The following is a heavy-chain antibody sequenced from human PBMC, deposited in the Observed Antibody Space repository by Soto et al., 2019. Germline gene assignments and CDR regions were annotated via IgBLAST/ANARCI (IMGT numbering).Heavy chain of an antibody. V-gene: IGHV3-23*01. CDR1: GFTFSNYA. CDR3: AKERLGWGAGY. Sequence: EVQLLESGGGLVQPGGSLRLSCAASGFTFSNYAMSWVRQTPGKGLEWVSTISGGGGNTYYPDSVKGRFTSSRASSNISVYVQLNSLGAEDTAIYCCAKERLGWGAGYWGPGALSTGTS. J-gene: IGHJ1*01. D-gene: IGHD3-16*01. CDR2: ISGGGGNT.